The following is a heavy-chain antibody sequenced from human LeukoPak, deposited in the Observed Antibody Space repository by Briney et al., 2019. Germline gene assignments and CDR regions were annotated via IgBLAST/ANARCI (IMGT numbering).Heavy chain of an antibody. CDR3: AIDHRGGRPGSYYYYMDV. D-gene: IGHD3-16*01. CDR1: GYTFTDYF. Sequence: ASVKVSCKASGYTFTDYFMHWVRQAPGQGLEWMGRINPANGDAWFAQRFQGRVTMTRDTSINTAYMELSGLTSDDTAVYYCAIDHRGGRPGSYYYYMDVWGKETTVIVSS. J-gene: IGHJ6*03. V-gene: IGHV1-2*06. CDR2: INPANGDA.